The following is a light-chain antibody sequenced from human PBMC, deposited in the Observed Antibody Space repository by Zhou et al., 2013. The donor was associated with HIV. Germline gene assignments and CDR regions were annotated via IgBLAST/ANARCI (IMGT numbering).Light chain of an antibody. CDR2: KAS. CDR1: QSISSW. J-gene: IGKJ1*01. V-gene: IGKV1-5*03. CDR3: QQSYRTPGT. Sequence: DIQMTQSPSTLSASVGDRVTITCRASQSISSWLAWYQQKPGKAPKLLIYKASSLESGVPSRFSGSGSGTDFTLTISSLQPEDSATYYCQQSYRTPGTFGQGTKVEIK.